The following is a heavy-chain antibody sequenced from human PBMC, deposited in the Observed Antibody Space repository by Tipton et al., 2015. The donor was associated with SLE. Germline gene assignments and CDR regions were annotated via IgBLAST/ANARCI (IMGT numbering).Heavy chain of an antibody. CDR3: ARPARPLYSSSRSYFDY. CDR1: GGSFSGYY. D-gene: IGHD6-13*01. CDR2: INHSGST. Sequence: TLSLTCAVYGGSFSGYYWSWIRQPPGKGLEWIGEINHSGSTNYNPSLKSRVTISVDTSKNQFSLKLSSVTAADTAVYYCARPARPLYSSSRSYFDYWGQGTLVTVSS. J-gene: IGHJ4*02. V-gene: IGHV4-34*01.